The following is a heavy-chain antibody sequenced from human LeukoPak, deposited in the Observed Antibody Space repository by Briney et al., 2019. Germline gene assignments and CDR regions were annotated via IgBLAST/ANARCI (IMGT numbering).Heavy chain of an antibody. J-gene: IGHJ4*02. CDR3: VRRDVYNRLNDY. Sequence: EASVKVSCKASGYTFTSYGISWVRRAPGQGLEWMGWISAYNGNTNYAQKLQGRVTMTTDTSTSTAYMELRSLRSDDTAVYYCVRRDVYNRLNDYWGQGTLVTVSS. CDR2: ISAYNGNT. D-gene: IGHD5-24*01. V-gene: IGHV1-18*01. CDR1: GYTFTSYG.